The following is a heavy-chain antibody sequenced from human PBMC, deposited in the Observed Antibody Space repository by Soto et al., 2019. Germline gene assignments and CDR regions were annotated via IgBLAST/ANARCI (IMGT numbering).Heavy chain of an antibody. CDR2: FRTSGDGGTT. CDR1: GFTFSSYS. D-gene: IGHD3-10*01. CDR3: AKKVNSGPGSQYFDY. V-gene: IGHV3-23*01. J-gene: IGHJ4*02. Sequence: LRLSCAASGFTFSSYSMSWVRQAPGKGLEWVSGFRTSGDGGTTYYADSVKGRFTISRDNSKNTLFLQMNSLRAEDTAIYYCAKKVNSGPGSQYFDYWGQGTLVTVSS.